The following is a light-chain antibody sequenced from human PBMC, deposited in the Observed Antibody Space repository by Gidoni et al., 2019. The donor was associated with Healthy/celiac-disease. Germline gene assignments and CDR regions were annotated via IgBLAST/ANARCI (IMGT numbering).Light chain of an antibody. V-gene: IGKV3-20*01. Sequence: EIVLTQSPGTLSLSPGERATLSCRASQSVSSSYLAWYQQKPGQAPRLLIYGASSRATGIPDRFSGSGSGTDFTLTISRLEPEDFAVYYCPRAFGQXTKVEIK. CDR3: PRA. J-gene: IGKJ1*01. CDR1: QSVSSSY. CDR2: GAS.